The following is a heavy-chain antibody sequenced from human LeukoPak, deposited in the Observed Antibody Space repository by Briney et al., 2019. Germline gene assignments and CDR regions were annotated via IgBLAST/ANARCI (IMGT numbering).Heavy chain of an antibody. Sequence: TSVKVSCKASGFTFTSSAVQWVRQARGQRLEWIGWIVVGSGNTNYAQKFQERVTITRDMFTSTAYMELSSLRSEDTAVYYCAADQFGYYYGSGNYPWGQGTLVTVSS. CDR1: GFTFTSSA. J-gene: IGHJ5*02. CDR3: AADQFGYYYGSGNYP. D-gene: IGHD3-10*01. CDR2: IVVGSGNT. V-gene: IGHV1-58*01.